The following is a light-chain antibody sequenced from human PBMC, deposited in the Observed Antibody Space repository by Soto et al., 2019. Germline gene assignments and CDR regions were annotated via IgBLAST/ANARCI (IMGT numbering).Light chain of an antibody. CDR1: SSDVGSYNY. J-gene: IGLJ3*02. V-gene: IGLV2-8*01. CDR3: SSYAGNFWV. Sequence: QSALTQPPSASGSPGQSVAISCTGTSSDVGSYNYVSWYQQHPGKAPKLMIYEVTKRLSGVPDRFSGSKSANTASLTISGLQPEDEADYYCSSYAGNFWVFGGGTKLTVL. CDR2: EVT.